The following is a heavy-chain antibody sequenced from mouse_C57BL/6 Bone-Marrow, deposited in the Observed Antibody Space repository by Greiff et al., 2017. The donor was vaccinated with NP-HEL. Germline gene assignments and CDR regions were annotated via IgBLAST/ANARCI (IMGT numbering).Heavy chain of an antibody. Sequence: VQLQQPGAELVKPGASVKLSCKASGYTFTSYWMQWVKQRPGQGLEWIGEIDPSDSYTNYNQKFKGKATLTVDTSSSTAYMQLSSLTSEDSAVYYCARGYYYCFDYWGQGTTLTVSS. CDR1: GYTFTSYW. D-gene: IGHD1-1*01. V-gene: IGHV1-50*01. CDR3: ARGYYYCFDY. CDR2: IDPSDSYT. J-gene: IGHJ2*01.